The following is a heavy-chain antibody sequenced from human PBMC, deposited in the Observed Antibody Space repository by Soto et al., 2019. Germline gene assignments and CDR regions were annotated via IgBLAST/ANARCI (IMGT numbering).Heavy chain of an antibody. D-gene: IGHD2-2*01. J-gene: IGHJ6*02. Sequence: QVQLVQSGAEVKKSGSSVKVSCKASGGTFSSYAISWVRQAPGQGLEWMGGIIPIFGTANYAQKFQGRVTITADESTSTAYMDQSSLRSEVTAVYYCACSSTKYYYYYGMDVWGQGTTVTVSS. V-gene: IGHV1-69*01. CDR1: GGTFSSYA. CDR3: ACSSTKYYYYYGMDV. CDR2: IIPIFGTA.